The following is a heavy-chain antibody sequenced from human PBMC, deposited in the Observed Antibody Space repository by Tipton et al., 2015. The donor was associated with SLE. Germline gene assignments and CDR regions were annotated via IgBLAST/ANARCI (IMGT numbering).Heavy chain of an antibody. Sequence: TLSLTCAVYGGAFSGYSWTWIRQAPRKGLEWSGDINHSGITNYNPSLKSRVTISLGTSKSQFSLRVNSVTAADTAVYYCARPRRARDYTTSAAYYLDFWGQGTLVTVSS. D-gene: IGHD2-2*02. CDR2: INHSGIT. CDR1: GGAFSGYS. CDR3: ARPRRARDYTTSAAYYLDF. J-gene: IGHJ4*02. V-gene: IGHV4-34*01.